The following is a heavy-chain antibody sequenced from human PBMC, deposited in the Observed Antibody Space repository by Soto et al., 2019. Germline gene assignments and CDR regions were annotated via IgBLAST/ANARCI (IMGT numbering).Heavy chain of an antibody. D-gene: IGHD2-15*01. CDR1: GFTFSSYA. CDR2: ISYDGSNK. J-gene: IGHJ4*02. CDR3: AGGPGRALVVVAATPIDY. V-gene: IGHV3-30-3*01. Sequence: GGSLRLSCAASGFTFSSYAMHWVRQAPGKGLEWVAVISYDGSNKYYADSVKGRFTISRDNSKNTLYLQMNSLRAEDTAVYYCAGGPGRALVVVAATPIDYWGQGTLVTVSS.